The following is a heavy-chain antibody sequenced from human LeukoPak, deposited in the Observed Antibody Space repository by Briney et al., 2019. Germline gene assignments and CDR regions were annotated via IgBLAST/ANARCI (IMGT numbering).Heavy chain of an antibody. Sequence: SVKVSCRASGDTFDSHALSWVRQAPGQGLEWMGAIIPMYGTSNYAQKFQGRVAIIADKSTSTAYMELNSLTSEDTAVYYCAIAQNNHGYVYFGMDVWGKGTTVTVSS. V-gene: IGHV1-69*06. CDR2: IIPMYGTS. D-gene: IGHD5-12*01. CDR3: AIAQNNHGYVYFGMDV. CDR1: GDTFDSHA. J-gene: IGHJ6*04.